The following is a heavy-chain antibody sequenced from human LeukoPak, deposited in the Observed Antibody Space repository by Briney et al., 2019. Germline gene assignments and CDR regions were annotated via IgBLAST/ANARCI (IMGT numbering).Heavy chain of an antibody. V-gene: IGHV3-30-3*01. CDR2: ISYDGSNK. CDR1: GFTFSSYA. CDR3: ARELYCSSTSCYGYYYGMDV. Sequence: GGSLRLSCAASGFTFSSYAMHWVRQAPGKGLEWVAVISYDGSNKYYADSVKGRFTISGDNSKNTLYLQMNSLRAEDTAVYYCARELYCSSTSCYGYYYGMDVWGQGTTVTVSS. D-gene: IGHD2-2*01. J-gene: IGHJ6*02.